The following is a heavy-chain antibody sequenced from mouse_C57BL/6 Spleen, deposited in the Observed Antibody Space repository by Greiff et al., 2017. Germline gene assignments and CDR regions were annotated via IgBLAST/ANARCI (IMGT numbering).Heavy chain of an antibody. Sequence: QVQLQQPGTELVKPGASVKLSCKASGYTFTSYWMHWVKQRPGQGLEWIGNINPSNGGTNYNEKFKSKATLTVDKASSTAYMQLSSLTSEDSAVYYFARHAYYYGSSYPDYWGQGTTLTVSS. CDR1: GYTFTSYW. D-gene: IGHD1-1*01. CDR3: ARHAYYYGSSYPDY. V-gene: IGHV1-53*01. CDR2: INPSNGGT. J-gene: IGHJ2*01.